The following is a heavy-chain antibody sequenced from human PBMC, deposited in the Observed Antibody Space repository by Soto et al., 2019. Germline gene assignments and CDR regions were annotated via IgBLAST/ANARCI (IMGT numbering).Heavy chain of an antibody. CDR2: IIPIFGTA. CDR3: ARDKVNYYDSSGYPTPYYYYYYGMDV. D-gene: IGHD3-22*01. V-gene: IGHV1-69*01. CDR1: GGTFSSYA. Sequence: QVQLVQSGAEVKKPGSSVKVSCKASGGTFSSYAISWVRQAPVQGLEWMGGIIPIFGTANYAQKFKGRVTITADESTSTAYMELSSLRSEDTAVYYCARDKVNYYDSSGYPTPYYYYYYGMDVWGQGPKVTVSS. J-gene: IGHJ6*02.